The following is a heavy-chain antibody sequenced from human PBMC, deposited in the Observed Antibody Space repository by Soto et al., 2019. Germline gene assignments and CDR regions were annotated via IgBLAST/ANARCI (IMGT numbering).Heavy chain of an antibody. CDR1: GYTFTSYG. D-gene: IGHD3-3*01. Sequence: ASVKVSCKASGYTFTSYGISWVRQAPGQGLEWMGWISAYNGNTNYAQKLQGRVTMTTDTSTSTAYMELRSLRSDDTAVYYCARGYYDFWSGEINPFDYWGQGTLVTVS. V-gene: IGHV1-18*04. CDR3: ARGYYDFWSGEINPFDY. J-gene: IGHJ4*02. CDR2: ISAYNGNT.